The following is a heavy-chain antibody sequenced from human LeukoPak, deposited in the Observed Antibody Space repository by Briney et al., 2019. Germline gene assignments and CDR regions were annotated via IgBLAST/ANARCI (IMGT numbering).Heavy chain of an antibody. J-gene: IGHJ3*02. Sequence: SETLSLTRAVSGYSIIRGYYWAWIRQPPGKGSGWIGSIFQSGSTYYNPSLKSRVTISVDTSKNQFSLKLNSVTAADTAVYYCARRVDYYDSSGYVGAFDIWGQGTMVTVSS. CDR3: ARRVDYYDSSGYVGAFDI. CDR1: GYSIIRGYY. CDR2: IFQSGST. D-gene: IGHD3-22*01. V-gene: IGHV4-38-2*01.